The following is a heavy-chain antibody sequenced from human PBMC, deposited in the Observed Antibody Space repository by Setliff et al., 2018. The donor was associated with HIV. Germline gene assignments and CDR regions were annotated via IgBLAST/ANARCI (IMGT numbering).Heavy chain of an antibody. J-gene: IGHJ6*03. CDR2: MNPDSRNT. D-gene: IGHD3-22*01. CDR1: GYTFTNYD. V-gene: IGHV1-8*02. Sequence: ASLKVSCKPSGYTFTNYDINWVRQAAGQGLEWMGWMNPDSRNTGYAQRFEGSVTMTWDTSISTAYMELNNVKFEDTAVYYCARARRDSYDRGRRNHYYIDVWGKGTTVTVSS. CDR3: ARARRDSYDRGRRNHYYIDV.